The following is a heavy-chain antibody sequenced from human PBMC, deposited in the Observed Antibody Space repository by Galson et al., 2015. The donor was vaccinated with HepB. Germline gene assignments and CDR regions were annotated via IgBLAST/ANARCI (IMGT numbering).Heavy chain of an antibody. CDR3: ARGSLLLFGDLFKVETRPLLFDP. J-gene: IGHJ5*02. CDR2: IWFDGSNK. D-gene: IGHD3-10*01. V-gene: IGHV3-33*01. Sequence: SLRLSCATSGFTFTEYGMHWVRQAPGRGLEWLAVIWFDGSNKYYADSVKGRFTIHRDNSESTLYLQMTSLRAEDTAVYFCARGSLLLFGDLFKVETRPLLFDPWGQGTLVTVSS. CDR1: GFTFTEYG.